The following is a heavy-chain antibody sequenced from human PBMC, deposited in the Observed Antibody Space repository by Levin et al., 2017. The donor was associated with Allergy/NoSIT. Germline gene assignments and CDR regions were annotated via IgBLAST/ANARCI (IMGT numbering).Heavy chain of an antibody. CDR1: GFTFSSYA. CDR2: ISGSGGSP. V-gene: IGHV3-23*01. D-gene: IGHD3-22*01. CDR3: AKETDSSGYYNAFDI. J-gene: IGHJ3*02. Sequence: GGSLRLSCAASGFTFSSYAMSWVRQAPGKGLEWVSSISGSGGSPYYADSVKGRFTISRDDFNNTLYLQMNSLRAEDTAGYYCAKETDSSGYYNAFDIWGQGTMVTVSS.